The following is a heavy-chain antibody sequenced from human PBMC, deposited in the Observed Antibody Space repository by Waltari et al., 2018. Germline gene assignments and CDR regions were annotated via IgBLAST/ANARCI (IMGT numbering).Heavy chain of an antibody. CDR1: GFTFSSYA. J-gene: IGHJ4*02. CDR2: IYSGGST. Sequence: EVQLLESGGGLVQPGGSLRLSCAASGFTFSSYAMSWVRQAPGKGLEWVSVIYSGGSTYYADSVKGRFTISRDNSKNTLYLQMNSLRAEDTAVYYCAKIPTYSGSYWFRYWGQGTLVTVSS. V-gene: IGHV3-23*03. D-gene: IGHD1-26*01. CDR3: AKIPTYSGSYWFRY.